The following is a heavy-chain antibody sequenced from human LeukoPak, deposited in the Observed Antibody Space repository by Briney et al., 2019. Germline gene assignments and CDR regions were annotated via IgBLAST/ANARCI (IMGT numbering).Heavy chain of an antibody. J-gene: IGHJ4*02. Sequence: VASVKVSCKASGGIFSSYAINWVRQAPRQGREWMGRIIPIFGSANYAQKFQGRVTITADKSTRTAYMELSSLRSEDTALYYCAKGSRLREGGSYRFWGQGTLVTVSS. D-gene: IGHD3-16*02. CDR1: GGIFSSYA. CDR3: AKGSRLREGGSYRF. CDR2: IIPIFGSA. V-gene: IGHV1-69*06.